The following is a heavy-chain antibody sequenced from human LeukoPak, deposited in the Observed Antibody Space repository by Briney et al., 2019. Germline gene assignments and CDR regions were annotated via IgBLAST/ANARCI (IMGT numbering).Heavy chain of an antibody. J-gene: IGHJ4*02. CDR3: ARDKVVGPSNFDY. V-gene: IGHV4-34*01. CDR2: INHSGST. D-gene: IGHD1-26*01. CDR1: GGSFSGYY. Sequence: SETLSLTCAVYGGSFSGYYWSWIRQPPGKGLEWIGEINHSGSTNYNPSLKSRVTISVDTSKNQFSLKLSSVTAADTAVYYCARDKVVGPSNFDYWGQGTLVTVSS.